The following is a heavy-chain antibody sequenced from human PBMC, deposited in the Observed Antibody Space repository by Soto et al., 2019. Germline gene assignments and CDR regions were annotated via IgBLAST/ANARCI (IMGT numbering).Heavy chain of an antibody. J-gene: IGHJ4*02. CDR2: MSSDGSFK. V-gene: IGHV3-30*04. CDR3: AREGGAAAQAFDH. Sequence: QVQLVESGGGVVQPGRSLRLSCAASGFTFSTYNMHWVRQAPGKGLEWVAVMSSDGSFKYYADSVQGRFTISRDNSKNTLSLQMNTLTAEDTAVYYCAREGGAAAQAFDHWGQGTLVTVSS. CDR1: GFTFSTYN. D-gene: IGHD6-25*01.